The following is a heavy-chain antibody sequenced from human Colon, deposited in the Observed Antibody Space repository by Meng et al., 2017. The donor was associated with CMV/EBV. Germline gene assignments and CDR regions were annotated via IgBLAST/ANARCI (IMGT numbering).Heavy chain of an antibody. CDR1: GGPFINYV. CDR2: YIPIEDRA. J-gene: IGHJ4*02. CDR3: ARGPRGFGEYYLDS. Sequence: SVKVSCKSSGGPFINYVIDWVRQAPGQGLEWMGRYIPIEDRAKSAQKFQARLTITADKAASTAHLELSSLRSDDTAIYYCARGPRGFGEYYLDSWGPGMEVTVSS. V-gene: IGHV1-69*04. D-gene: IGHD3-10*01.